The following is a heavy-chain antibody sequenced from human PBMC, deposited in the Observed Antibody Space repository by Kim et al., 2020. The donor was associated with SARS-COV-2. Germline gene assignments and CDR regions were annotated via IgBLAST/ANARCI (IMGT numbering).Heavy chain of an antibody. CDR2: LTSTGDTT. J-gene: IGHJ2*01. CDR3: AKDLRGPSAGTSNFDL. D-gene: IGHD6-13*01. V-gene: IGHV3-23*01. Sequence: GGSLRLSCAASGFTFSSSAMGWVRQAPGKGLEWVSALTSTGDTTYYADSVKGRFTISRDNSKNTLYLQMNSLRAEDTALYYCAKDLRGPSAGTSNFDLWG. CDR1: GFTFSSSA.